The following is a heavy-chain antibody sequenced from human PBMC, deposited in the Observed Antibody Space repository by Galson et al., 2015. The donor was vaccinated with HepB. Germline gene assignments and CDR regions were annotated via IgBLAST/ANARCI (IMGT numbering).Heavy chain of an antibody. CDR2: ISGSATTT. D-gene: IGHD5-12*01. V-gene: IGHV3-23*01. CDR3: VRERGYTGYAQWRWFDP. Sequence: SLRLSCAASGFTFSNYAMTWVRQAPGKGLEWVSGISGSATTTYHADSVKGRFTISRDNSKNTLYLQMNSLRAEDTALYYCVRERGYTGYAQWRWFDPWGQGILVTVSS. CDR1: GFTFSNYA. J-gene: IGHJ5*02.